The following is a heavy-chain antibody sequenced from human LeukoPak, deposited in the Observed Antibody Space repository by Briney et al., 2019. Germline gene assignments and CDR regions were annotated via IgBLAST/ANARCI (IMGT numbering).Heavy chain of an antibody. D-gene: IGHD5-24*01. V-gene: IGHV3-21*01. CDR2: ISSSSSYI. CDR3: ARVAEMAANDY. J-gene: IGHJ4*02. CDR1: GFTFSSYS. Sequence: PGGSLRLSCAASGFTFSSYSMNWVRQAPGKGLEWVSSISSSSSYIYYADSVKGRFTISRDNAKTSLYLQMNSLRAEDTAVYYCARVAEMAANDYWGQGTLVTVSS.